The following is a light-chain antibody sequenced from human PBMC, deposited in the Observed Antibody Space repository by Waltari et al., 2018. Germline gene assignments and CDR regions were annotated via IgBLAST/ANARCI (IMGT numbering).Light chain of an antibody. CDR1: RNLLYSPNNKDF. V-gene: IGKV4-1*01. J-gene: IGKJ2*01. Sequence: DIVMTQSPDSLVVSLGERATINCKSSRNLLYSPNNKDFLAWYQQKPGQPPKLLIYWASTRESGVPDRFTGSGSGTDFSLTISSLQAEDVAVYYCQQYCDTPYTFGQGTKLEIK. CDR3: QQYCDTPYT. CDR2: WAS.